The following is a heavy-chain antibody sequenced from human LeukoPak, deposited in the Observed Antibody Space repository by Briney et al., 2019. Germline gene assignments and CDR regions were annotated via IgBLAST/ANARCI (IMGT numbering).Heavy chain of an antibody. Sequence: KTSETLSFTCTVSGDSITSHYWSWVPQAPGKGLEWSGYIFYSGNTNYSPSPKSRVTISLDTSNKQFSLRLTSVTTADTAVYFCARTGDYSRSTGGWFDPWGQGTLVTVSS. J-gene: IGHJ5*02. D-gene: IGHD4-11*01. CDR1: GDSITSHY. CDR2: IFYSGNT. V-gene: IGHV4-59*11. CDR3: ARTGDYSRSTGGWFDP.